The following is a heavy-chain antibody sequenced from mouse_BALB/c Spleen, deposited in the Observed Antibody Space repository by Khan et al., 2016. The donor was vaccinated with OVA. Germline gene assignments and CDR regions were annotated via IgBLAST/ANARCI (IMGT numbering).Heavy chain of an antibody. Sequence: EVELVESGGGLVKPGGSLRLSCEASGFTFSSYSMSWVRQTPEKRLEWVATITSGGSYTYYPDSVQGRFTISRDNAKHTLYLQMSILKSEDTAIYYFTRDRNYYGSSVYFDYWGQGTTLTVSS. J-gene: IGHJ2*01. V-gene: IGHV5-6-4*01. CDR1: GFTFSSYS. CDR2: ITSGGSYT. D-gene: IGHD1-1*01. CDR3: TRDRNYYGSSVYFDY.